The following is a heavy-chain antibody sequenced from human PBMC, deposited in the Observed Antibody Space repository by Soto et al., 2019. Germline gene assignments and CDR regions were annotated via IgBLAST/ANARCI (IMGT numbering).Heavy chain of an antibody. D-gene: IGHD6-13*01. Sequence: QLQLQESGPGLVKPSETLSLTCTVSGGSISSSSYYWGWLRQPPGKGLEWIGSIYYSGSTYYNPSMQSRVTVSVDTTKNQFSLKLSSVTAADTAVYYCARPLSSIAAAEHAYDAFDIWGQGTMVTVSS. V-gene: IGHV4-39*01. CDR2: IYYSGST. CDR1: GGSISSSSYY. CDR3: ARPLSSIAAAEHAYDAFDI. J-gene: IGHJ3*02.